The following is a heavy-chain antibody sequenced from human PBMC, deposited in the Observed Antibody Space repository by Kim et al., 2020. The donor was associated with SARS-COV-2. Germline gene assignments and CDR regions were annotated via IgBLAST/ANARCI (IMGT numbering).Heavy chain of an antibody. D-gene: IGHD1-1*01. V-gene: IGHV3-33*01. CDR2: IWSDGSS. CDR1: GFGFSGYA. CDR3: TRDQAEYIFD. Sequence: GGSLRLSCATSGFGFSGYAMHWVRQAPGKGLEWVTVIWSDGSSLYADSVKGRFTISRDNSKSTLYLQMDSLRVEDTAMYYCTRDQAEYIFDWGQGTLVTVSS. J-gene: IGHJ4*02.